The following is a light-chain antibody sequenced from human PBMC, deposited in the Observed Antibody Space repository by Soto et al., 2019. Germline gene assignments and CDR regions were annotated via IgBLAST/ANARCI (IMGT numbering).Light chain of an antibody. CDR2: GAS. CDR1: QSVKSNN. V-gene: IGKV3-20*01. CDR3: QQYGSPALS. J-gene: IGKJ4*01. Sequence: EIVLTQSPGTLSLSPGERATLSCRASQSVKSNNLAWYQQIPGQSPRLLIYGASSRATGIPDRFSGSGSGTDFNLTITRVETEDFALYYCQQYGSPALSFGGGTKVEIK.